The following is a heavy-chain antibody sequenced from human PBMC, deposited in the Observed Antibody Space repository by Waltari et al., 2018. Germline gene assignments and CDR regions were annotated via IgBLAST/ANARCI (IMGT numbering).Heavy chain of an antibody. CDR1: GFTFSSYG. CDR3: AKGAYDFKEPIYYYYYMDV. V-gene: IGHV3-30*18. D-gene: IGHD3-3*01. Sequence: QVQLVESGGGVVQPGRSMRLSCAASGFTFSSYGTHWVRQAPGKGLGWVAFISYDGSNKYYADSVKGRFTISRDNSKNTLYLQMNSLRAEDTAVYYCAKGAYDFKEPIYYYYYMDVWGKGTTVTISS. J-gene: IGHJ6*03. CDR2: ISYDGSNK.